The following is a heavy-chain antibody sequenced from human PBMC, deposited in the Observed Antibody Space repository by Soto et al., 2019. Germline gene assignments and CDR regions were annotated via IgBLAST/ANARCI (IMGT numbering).Heavy chain of an antibody. CDR3: ARDRGDIEGQLGY. J-gene: IGHJ4*02. V-gene: IGHV3-30-3*01. D-gene: IGHD5-12*01. CDR2: ISFHGNTK. CDR1: GFTFSRFA. Sequence: QVQLVDSGGGVVRPWTSLTLSCAASGFTFSRFAMHWVRQAPGKGLEWVAGISFHGNTKHYSDSVKGRFTISRDNSRNTLYLQLDALRVEDKALYYCARDRGDIEGQLGYWGQGTQVTVSS.